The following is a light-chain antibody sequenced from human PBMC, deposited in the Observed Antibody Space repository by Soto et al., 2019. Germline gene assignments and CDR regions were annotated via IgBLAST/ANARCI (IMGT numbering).Light chain of an antibody. CDR1: QSFRGL. Sequence: EVVLTQAPVTLSLSPGERATLSCRASQSFRGLLASYQQKPGHAPRLLLYGASSRATGIPARFSGSGSGTDFTLTISSLEPEDFAVYYCQQRSDWPITFGQGTRLEIK. J-gene: IGKJ5*01. CDR2: GAS. V-gene: IGKV3-11*01. CDR3: QQRSDWPIT.